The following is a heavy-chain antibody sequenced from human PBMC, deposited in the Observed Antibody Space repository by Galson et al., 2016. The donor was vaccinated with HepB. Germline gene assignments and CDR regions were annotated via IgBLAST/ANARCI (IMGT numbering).Heavy chain of an antibody. D-gene: IGHD4-17*01. V-gene: IGHV4-34*01. CDR2: INHSGST. CDR3: STEYYYYGMDV. J-gene: IGHJ6*02. CDR1: GGSFSGYY. Sequence: SETLSLTCDVYGGSFSGYYWSWIRQPLGKGLEWIGEINHSGSTNYNPSLKSRVILSVDTSKNQFSLKLSSVTAADTAVYYCSTEYYYYGMDVWGQGTTVTVSS.